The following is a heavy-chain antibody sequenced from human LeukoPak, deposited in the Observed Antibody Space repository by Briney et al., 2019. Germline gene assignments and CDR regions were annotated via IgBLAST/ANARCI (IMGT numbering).Heavy chain of an antibody. CDR2: INPNSGDT. V-gene: IGHV1-2*02. J-gene: IGHJ4*02. CDR3: ATRPSGDPFEY. CDR1: GYIFTGYY. Sequence: ASVKVSCKASGYIFTGYYMHWVRQAPGLGLEWMGWINPNSGDTNYAQKFLGRVTMTRDTSTSTAFMELSSLRPDDTAVYYCATRPSGDPFEYWGQGTLVTVSS. D-gene: IGHD5-24*01.